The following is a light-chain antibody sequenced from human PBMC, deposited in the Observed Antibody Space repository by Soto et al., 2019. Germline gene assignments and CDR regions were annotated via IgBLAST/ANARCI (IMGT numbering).Light chain of an antibody. J-gene: IGLJ2*01. CDR1: SSDIGGYNY. Sequence: QSALTQPASMSGSPGQSITISCTGTSSDIGGYNYVSWYQQHPGKAPKLMIYDVSNWPSGVSNRFSGSKSGNTASLTISGLQAEDEADYYCSSYTSSSTVVFGGGTKRTVL. V-gene: IGLV2-14*03. CDR3: SSYTSSSTVV. CDR2: DVS.